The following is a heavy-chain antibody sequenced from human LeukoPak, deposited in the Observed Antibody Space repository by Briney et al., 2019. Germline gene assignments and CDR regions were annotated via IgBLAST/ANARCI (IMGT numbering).Heavy chain of an antibody. CDR3: AKDSRYCSSTSCYNFDY. CDR1: GFTVSSNY. Sequence: GGSLRLSCAASGFTVSSNYMSWVRQAPGKGLEWVSVIYSGGSTYYADSVKGRFTISRDNSKNTLYLQMNSLRAEDTAVYYCAKDSRYCSSTSCYNFDYWGQGTLVTVSS. V-gene: IGHV3-53*01. J-gene: IGHJ4*02. CDR2: IYSGGST. D-gene: IGHD2-2*01.